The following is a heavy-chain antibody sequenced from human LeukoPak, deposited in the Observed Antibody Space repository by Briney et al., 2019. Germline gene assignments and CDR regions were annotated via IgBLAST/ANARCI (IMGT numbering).Heavy chain of an antibody. CDR1: GDTFSSYA. Sequence: SSVKISCKASGDTFSSYAINWVRQAPGQGLEWMGGIIPMFGTANYAQRFQGRVTITTDESTSTAYMELSSLRSEDTAVYYYAREGDYGGIGGYWGQGTLVTVSS. CDR3: AREGDYGGIGGY. V-gene: IGHV1-69*05. J-gene: IGHJ4*02. D-gene: IGHD4-23*01. CDR2: IIPMFGTA.